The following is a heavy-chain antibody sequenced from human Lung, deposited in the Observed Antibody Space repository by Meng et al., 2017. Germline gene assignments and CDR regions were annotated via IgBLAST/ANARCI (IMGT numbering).Heavy chain of an antibody. Sequence: QVQLVQSGAEVKKPGTSVKVSCKASGYTYTDYQTDWVRQAPGQGLEWMGWIHPSGHPTYAQKFQGRVTMTIDTSTTKASMELRSLRSDDSALYYCVKHSSDWSLDSWGQGTLVTVSS. D-gene: IGHD6-19*01. J-gene: IGHJ4*02. V-gene: IGHV1-18*01. CDR1: GYTYTDYQ. CDR3: VKHSSDWSLDS. CDR2: IHPSGHP.